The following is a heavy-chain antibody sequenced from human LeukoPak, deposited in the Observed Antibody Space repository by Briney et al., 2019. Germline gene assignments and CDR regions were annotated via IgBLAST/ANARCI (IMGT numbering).Heavy chain of an antibody. CDR2: VHTSGES. J-gene: IGHJ4*02. CDR1: GGSISSNY. D-gene: IGHD2-15*01. CDR3: ARENSLAGGGYGADF. V-gene: IGHV4-4*07. Sequence: PSETLSLTCTVSGGSISSNYWRWVRQPAGKGLEWIGRVHTSGESNYHPSLKTRVTMSADTSKNQFSLRLSSVTDADTSVYFCARENSLAGGGYGADFWGQGTLVTVSS.